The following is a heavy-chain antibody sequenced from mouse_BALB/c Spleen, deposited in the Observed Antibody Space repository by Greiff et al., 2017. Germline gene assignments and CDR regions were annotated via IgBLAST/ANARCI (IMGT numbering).Heavy chain of an antibody. CDR3: ARDSYYGNYVGFAY. CDR2: IWAGGST. CDR1: GFSLTSYG. Sequence: VKLMESGPGLVAPSQSLSITCTVSGFSLTSYGVHWVRQPPGKGLEWLGVIWAGGSTNYNSALMSRLSISKDNSKSQVFLKMNSLQTDDTAMYYCARDSYYGNYVGFAYWGQGTLVTVSA. J-gene: IGHJ3*01. D-gene: IGHD2-10*01. V-gene: IGHV2-9*02.